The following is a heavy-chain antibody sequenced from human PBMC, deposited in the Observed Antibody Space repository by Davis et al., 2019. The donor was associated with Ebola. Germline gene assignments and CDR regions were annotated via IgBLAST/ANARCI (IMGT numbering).Heavy chain of an antibody. J-gene: IGHJ5*02. D-gene: IGHD2-2*02. V-gene: IGHV1-18*01. CDR2: ISAYNGNT. Sequence: ASVKVSCKASSYTFTSYGISWVRQAPGQGLEWMGWISAYNGNTNYAQKLQGRVTITTDTSISTAYMELSRLRSDDTAVYYCARDRPAAIRSVNWFDPWGQGTLVTVSS. CDR1: SYTFTSYG. CDR3: ARDRPAAIRSVNWFDP.